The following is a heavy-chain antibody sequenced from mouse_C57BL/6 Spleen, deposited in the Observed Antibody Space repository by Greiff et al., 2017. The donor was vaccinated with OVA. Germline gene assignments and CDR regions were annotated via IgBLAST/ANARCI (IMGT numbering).Heavy chain of an antibody. J-gene: IGHJ3*01. V-gene: IGHV7-3*01. CDR3: ASDYYGSWFAY. D-gene: IGHD1-1*01. CDR2: IRNKANGYTT. Sequence: EVKLVESGGGLVQPGGSLSLSCAASGFTFTDYYMSWVRQPPGKALEWLGFIRNKANGYTTEYSASVKGRFTISRDNSQSILYLQMNALRAEDSATYYCASDYYGSWFAYWGQGTLVTVSA. CDR1: GFTFTDYY.